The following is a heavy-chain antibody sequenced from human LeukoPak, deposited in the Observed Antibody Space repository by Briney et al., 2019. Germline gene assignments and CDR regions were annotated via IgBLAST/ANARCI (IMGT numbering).Heavy chain of an antibody. CDR3: ARGLDRSGPGYYFDY. CDR2: INHSGST. D-gene: IGHD3-22*01. V-gene: IGHV4-34*01. Sequence: KPSETLSLTCAVYGGSFSGCYWSWIRQPPGKGLEWIGEINHSGSTNYNPSLKSRVTISVDTSKNQFSLKLSSVTAADTAVYYCARGLDRSGPGYYFDYRGQGTLVTVSS. J-gene: IGHJ4*02. CDR1: GGSFSGCY.